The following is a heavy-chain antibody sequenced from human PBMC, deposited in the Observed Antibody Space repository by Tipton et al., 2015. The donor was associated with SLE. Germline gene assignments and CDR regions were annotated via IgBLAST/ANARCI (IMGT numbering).Heavy chain of an antibody. CDR1: GGSISSSSYY. CDR3: ARERVVVPAALIYYYYMDV. J-gene: IGHJ6*03. V-gene: IGHV4-61*01. Sequence: TLSLTCTVSGGSISSSSYYWSWIRQPPGKGLEWIGYIYYSGSTNYNPSLKSRVTISVDTSKNQFSLKLSSVTAADTAVYYCARERVVVPAALIYYYYMDVWGKGTTVTVSS. D-gene: IGHD2-2*01. CDR2: IYYSGST.